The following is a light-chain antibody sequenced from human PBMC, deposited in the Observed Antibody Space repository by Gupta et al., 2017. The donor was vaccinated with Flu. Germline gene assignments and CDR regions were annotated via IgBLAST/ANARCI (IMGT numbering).Light chain of an antibody. J-gene: IGKJ1*01. CDR1: QSLVHSNGNTY. CDR3: MQGTHWPT. V-gene: IGKV2-30*02. Sequence: PVTLGQPASISCRSSQSLVHSNGNTYLTWFQQRPGQSPRRLIYRVSNRDSGVPDRFSGSGSGTDFTLKSSRVEAEDVGIYYCMQGTHWPTFGQGTKVEIK. CDR2: RVS.